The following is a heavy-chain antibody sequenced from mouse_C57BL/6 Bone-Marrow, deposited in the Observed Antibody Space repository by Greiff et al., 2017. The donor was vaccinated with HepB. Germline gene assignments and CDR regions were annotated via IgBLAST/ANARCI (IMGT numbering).Heavy chain of an antibody. V-gene: IGHV1-81*01. Sequence: VQLQQSGAELARPGASVKLSCKASGYTFTSYGISWVKQRTGQGLEWIGEIYPRSGNTYYNEKLKGKATLTADKSSSTAYMELRSLTSEDSAVYFCARWSPAWFAYWGQGTLVTVSA. J-gene: IGHJ3*01. CDR1: GYTFTSYG. CDR3: ARWSPAWFAY. CDR2: IYPRSGNT.